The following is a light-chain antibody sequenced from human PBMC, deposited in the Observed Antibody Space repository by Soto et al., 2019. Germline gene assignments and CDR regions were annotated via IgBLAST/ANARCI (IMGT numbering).Light chain of an antibody. J-gene: IGKJ4*01. CDR3: QQANSFTLT. V-gene: IGKV1-12*01. CDR1: QNINGW. CDR2: AAS. Sequence: DIHMTQSPSTLSASFGDRVTITCWASQNINGWLAWYQQKPGKAPKLLIYAASSLQSGVPSRFSGSVSGTDCTLTISRLKPEDGPTYYCQQANSFTLTFGGGTKVDIK.